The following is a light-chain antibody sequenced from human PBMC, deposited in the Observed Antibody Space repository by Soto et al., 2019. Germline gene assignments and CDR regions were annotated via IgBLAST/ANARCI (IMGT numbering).Light chain of an antibody. CDR1: QSLHSN. CDR3: QQRSDWQYT. V-gene: IGKV3-11*01. CDR2: DAT. Sequence: MVMTKSPATLSVSKGVRPTLSCRAGQSLHSNLAWYQQKPGQAPRVLIYDATNRVAGVPARCSGSKSGADFTLTISPLQPEDFAVYYCQQRSDWQYTFGQGTKVDIK. J-gene: IGKJ2*01.